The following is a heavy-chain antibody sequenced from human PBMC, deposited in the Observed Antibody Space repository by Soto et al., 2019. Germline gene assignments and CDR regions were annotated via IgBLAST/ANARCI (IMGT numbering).Heavy chain of an antibody. Sequence: PFETRSQRRTVADDSISSGRSYRSRKKQTPGKGLEWIGYIYYSGSTNYNPSLKSRVTRSVDTSKNQFSLKLSSVTAADTAVYYCARGIEGWYQGRYYSGMDVWGQGTTVTV. CDR2: IYYSGST. J-gene: IGHJ6*02. V-gene: IGHV4-61*01. CDR1: DDSISSGRSY. D-gene: IGHD6-19*01. CDR3: ARGIEGWYQGRYYSGMDV.